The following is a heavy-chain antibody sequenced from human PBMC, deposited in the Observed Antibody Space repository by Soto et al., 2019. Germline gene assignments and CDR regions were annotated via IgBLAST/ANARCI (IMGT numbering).Heavy chain of an antibody. CDR2: IIPYYKPL. Sequence: QAQVVQSGAEVRKPGSSVKLSCKASEGTFNSYAIAWVRQAPGQGLEWMGGIIPYYKPLNYAQKFQDRVTITAADSTNTGYMELSSLRSDDTAVYFCASGASRWYPSVCDSWAQGTLVTVSS. J-gene: IGHJ4*02. V-gene: IGHV1-69*01. CDR3: ASGASRWYPSVCDS. D-gene: IGHD6-13*01. CDR1: EGTFNSYA.